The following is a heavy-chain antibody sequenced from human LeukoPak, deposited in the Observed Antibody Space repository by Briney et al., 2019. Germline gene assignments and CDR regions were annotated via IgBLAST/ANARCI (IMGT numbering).Heavy chain of an antibody. J-gene: IGHJ4*02. CDR1: GFTFSSYW. CDR2: IKQDGSEK. V-gene: IGHV3-7*01. D-gene: IGHD4-17*01. CDR3: AIGLRLYYFDY. Sequence: GGSLRLSCAASGFTFSSYWMSWVRQAPGKGLEWVANIKQDGSEKYYVDSVKGRFTISRDNAKNSLYLQMNSLRAEDTAVYYCAIGLRLYYFDYWGQGTLVTVSS.